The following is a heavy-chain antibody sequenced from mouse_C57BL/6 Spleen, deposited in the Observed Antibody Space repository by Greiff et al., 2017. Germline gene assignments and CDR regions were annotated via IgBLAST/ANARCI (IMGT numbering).Heavy chain of an antibody. CDR1: GYTFTSYT. Sequence: QVQLQQSGADLARPGASVKMSCKASGYTFTSYTMHWVKQRPGQGLEWIGYINPSSGYTKYNQKFKDKATLTADKSSSTAYMQLSSLTSEDSAVYYCARYGPTIPGYFEGWGTGTTVTVSS. J-gene: IGHJ1*03. D-gene: IGHD5-1*01. V-gene: IGHV1-4*01. CDR2: INPSSGYT. CDR3: ARYGPTIPGYFEG.